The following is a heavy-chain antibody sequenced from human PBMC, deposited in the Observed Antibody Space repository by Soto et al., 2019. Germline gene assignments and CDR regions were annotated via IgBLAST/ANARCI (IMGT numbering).Heavy chain of an antibody. CDR2: IYYSGST. V-gene: IGHV4-30-4*01. CDR3: ARDVYYGGFSLGY. D-gene: IGHD4-17*01. CDR1: GGSISSGDYY. J-gene: IGHJ4*02. Sequence: SETLSLTCTVSGGSISSGDYYWSWICQPPGKGLEWIGYIYYSGSTYYNPSLKSRVTISVDTSKNQFSLKLSSVTAADTAVYYCARDVYYGGFSLGYWGQGTLVTVSS.